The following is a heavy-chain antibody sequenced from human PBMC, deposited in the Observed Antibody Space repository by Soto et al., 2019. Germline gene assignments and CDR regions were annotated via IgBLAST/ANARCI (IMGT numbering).Heavy chain of an antibody. J-gene: IGHJ5*02. Sequence: QVKLVQSGAEVRKPGASVKVSCKASGYTFFNYGITWVRQAPGQGLEWMGWVSGYNGHTNYAQKFEGRVTMTRDISTTTAYMELRILRSDDTAVYYCARLVGPTSSDNWFDPWGQGTLVTVSS. V-gene: IGHV1-18*01. D-gene: IGHD1-26*01. CDR2: VSGYNGHT. CDR1: GYTFFNYG. CDR3: ARLVGPTSSDNWFDP.